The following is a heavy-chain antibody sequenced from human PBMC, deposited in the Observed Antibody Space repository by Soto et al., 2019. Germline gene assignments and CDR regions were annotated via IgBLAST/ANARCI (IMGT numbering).Heavy chain of an antibody. CDR3: VRAAGYSGNYYVYYSGMDV. CDR1: GFTFSTYG. Sequence: QVQLVESGGGVVQPGRSLRLSCAASGFTFSTYGMNWVRQAPGKGLEWVALVWYDGRNKDYADFVKGRFTISRDNSKNTLYLQMNSRRDENTAVYYCVRAAGYSGNYYVYYSGMDVWGQGTTVTVSS. V-gene: IGHV3-33*01. CDR2: VWYDGRNK. D-gene: IGHD5-12*01. J-gene: IGHJ6*02.